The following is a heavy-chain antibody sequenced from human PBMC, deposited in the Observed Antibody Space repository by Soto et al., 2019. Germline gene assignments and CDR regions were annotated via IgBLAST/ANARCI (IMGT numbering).Heavy chain of an antibody. J-gene: IGHJ4*02. CDR3: AKVGDSGSYLPHFDY. V-gene: IGHV3-30*18. Sequence: GGSLRLSCAASGFTFSSYGMHWVRQAPGKGLEWVAVISYDGSNKYYADSVKGRFTISRDNSKNTLYLQMNSLRAEDTAVYYCAKVGDSGSYLPHFDYLGQGTLVTVSS. D-gene: IGHD1-26*01. CDR1: GFTFSSYG. CDR2: ISYDGSNK.